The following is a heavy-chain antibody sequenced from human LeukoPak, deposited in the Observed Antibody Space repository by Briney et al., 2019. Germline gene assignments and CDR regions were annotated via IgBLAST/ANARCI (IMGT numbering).Heavy chain of an antibody. V-gene: IGHV3-23*01. CDR2: ISGSGGST. D-gene: IGHD6-19*01. CDR3: AKLIRRKSIAVAGLGGGGFDP. Sequence: GGSLRLSCAASGFTFSSYAMSWVRQAPGKGLEWVSAISGSGGSTYYADSVKGRFTISRDNSKNTLYLQMNSLRAEDTAVYYCAKLIRRKSIAVAGLGGGGFDPWGQGTLVTVSS. J-gene: IGHJ5*02. CDR1: GFTFSSYA.